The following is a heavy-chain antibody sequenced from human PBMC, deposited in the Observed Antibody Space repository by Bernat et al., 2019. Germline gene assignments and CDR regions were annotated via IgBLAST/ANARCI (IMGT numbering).Heavy chain of an antibody. CDR1: GFTFGDYA. D-gene: IGHD7-27*01. J-gene: IGHJ6*02. V-gene: IGHV3-49*04. CDR3: TRFELQLGAQNYYGMDV. Sequence: EVQLVESGGGLVQPGRSLRLSCTASGFTFGDYAMSWVRQAPGKGLEWVGFIRSKPYGGTTEYAASVKGRFTISRDDSKSIGYLQMNSLKTEDTAVYYCTRFELQLGAQNYYGMDVWGQGTTVTVSS. CDR2: IRSKPYGGTT.